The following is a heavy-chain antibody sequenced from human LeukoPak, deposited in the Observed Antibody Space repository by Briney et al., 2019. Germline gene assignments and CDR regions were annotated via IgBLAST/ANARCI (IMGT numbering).Heavy chain of an antibody. V-gene: IGHV1-46*03. D-gene: IGHD5-12*01. Sequence: ASVKVSCKSSGYTFTNYYMHWVRQAPGQGLEWMGIINPSAGRTTYAQKFQGRVSVTRDTSRSTVYMELSGLTSEDTAVYYCARSRGFSGYDYVDHWGQGTLVTVSS. CDR3: ARSRGFSGYDYVDH. J-gene: IGHJ4*02. CDR2: INPSAGRT. CDR1: GYTFTNYY.